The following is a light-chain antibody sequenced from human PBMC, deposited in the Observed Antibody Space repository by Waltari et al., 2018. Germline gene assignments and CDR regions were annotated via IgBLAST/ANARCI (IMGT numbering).Light chain of an antibody. J-gene: IGLJ2*01. Sequence: SSELTQDPVVSVALGQTVRITGQGDSLKRYHASWYQQKPGQAPVLVIYGQNNRPSGIADRFSGSTSGNTASLTITGAQAEDEADYYCDSRDSSGNHEVFGGGTKLTVL. CDR3: DSRDSSGNHEV. CDR1: SLKRYH. CDR2: GQN. V-gene: IGLV3-19*01.